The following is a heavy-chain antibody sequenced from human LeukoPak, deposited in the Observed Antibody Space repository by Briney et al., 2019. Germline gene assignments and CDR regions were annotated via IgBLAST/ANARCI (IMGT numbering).Heavy chain of an antibody. J-gene: IGHJ4*02. Sequence: SGTLSLTCGVSGGSISGTNWWSWVRQPPGKGLEWIGEVHLDGRTNYNPSLKSRLIMSVDLPENHISLKLTSVTAADTAVYYCAREGGFYRPLDYSGQGTLVTVSS. D-gene: IGHD3-3*01. CDR1: GGSISGTNW. CDR2: VHLDGRT. CDR3: AREGGFYRPLDY. V-gene: IGHV4-4*02.